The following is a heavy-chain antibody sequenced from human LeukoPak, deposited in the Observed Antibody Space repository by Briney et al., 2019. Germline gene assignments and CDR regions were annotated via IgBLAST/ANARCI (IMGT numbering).Heavy chain of an antibody. D-gene: IGHD3-10*01. J-gene: IGHJ6*02. CDR3: ARHGDHIVRGVIIYNYYYGMDV. Sequence: AETLSLTCTVSGGSISSYYWSWIRQPPGKGLEWIGYIYYSGRTNYNPSLKSRLTISVDTSKNQFSLKLSSVTAAHTAVYYCARHGDHIVRGVIIYNYYYGMDVWGQGTTVTVSS. CDR1: GGSISSYY. CDR2: IYYSGRT. V-gene: IGHV4-59*08.